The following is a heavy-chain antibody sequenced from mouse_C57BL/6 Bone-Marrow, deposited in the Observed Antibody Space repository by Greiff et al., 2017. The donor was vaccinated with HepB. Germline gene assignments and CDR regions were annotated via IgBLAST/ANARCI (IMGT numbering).Heavy chain of an antibody. D-gene: IGHD2-4*01. J-gene: IGHJ2*01. CDR1: GYTFTSYW. CDR3: ARDDYEGLFDY. Sequence: VQLQQPGAELVMPGASVKLSCKASGYTFTSYWMHWVKQRPGQGLEWIGEIDPSDSYTNYNQKFKGNSTLTVDKSSSTAYMQLSSLTSEDSAVYYCARDDYEGLFDYWGQGTTLTVSS. CDR2: IDPSDSYT. V-gene: IGHV1-69*01.